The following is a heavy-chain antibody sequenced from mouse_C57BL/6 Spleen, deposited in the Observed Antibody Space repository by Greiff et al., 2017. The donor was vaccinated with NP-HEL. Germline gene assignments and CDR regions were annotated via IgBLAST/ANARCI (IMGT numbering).Heavy chain of an antibody. CDR1: GYTFTSYW. CDR2: IDPSDSYT. D-gene: IGHD2-3*01. Sequence: QVQQQSGAELVMPGASVKLSCKASGYTFTSYWMHWVKQRPGQGLEWIGEIDPSDSYTNYNQKFKGKSTLTVDKSSSTAYMQLSSLTSEDSAVYYCAKKSGYDGDFDYWGQGTTLTVSS. J-gene: IGHJ2*01. V-gene: IGHV1-69*01. CDR3: AKKSGYDGDFDY.